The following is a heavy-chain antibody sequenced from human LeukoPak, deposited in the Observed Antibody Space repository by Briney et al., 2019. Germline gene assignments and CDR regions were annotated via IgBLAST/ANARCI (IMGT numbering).Heavy chain of an antibody. J-gene: IGHJ6*04. D-gene: IGHD2-2*01. CDR1: GLTLISDG. V-gene: IGHV3-30*02. CDR3: AKDLQGYCSSISCPHMDV. Sequence: PGASLRLSCAPSGLTLISDGTRWVRQAPRKGLECVAFIRNDVSNEYYADSVKGRFSISRDNSKNTLYLQMNRLRDEDTAVYYCAKDLQGYCSSISCPHMDVWGKGTTVTVSS. CDR2: IRNDVSNE.